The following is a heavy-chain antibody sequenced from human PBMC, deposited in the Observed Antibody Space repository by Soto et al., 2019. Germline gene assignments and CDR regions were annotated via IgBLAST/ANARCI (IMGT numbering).Heavy chain of an antibody. CDR1: GFTFSNYA. D-gene: IGHD6-6*01. CDR3: AREASVAALNCFDP. V-gene: IGHV3-30-3*01. CDR2: ILYDGGVK. Sequence: WGSLRLSCAGSGFTFSNYAVNWDRQAPGKGLQWVAVILYDGGVKHYAYSVKGRLTVSRYNSKNTVYLHMNSLTPEATATYYLAREASVAALNCFDPWGKRTLVT. J-gene: IGHJ5*02.